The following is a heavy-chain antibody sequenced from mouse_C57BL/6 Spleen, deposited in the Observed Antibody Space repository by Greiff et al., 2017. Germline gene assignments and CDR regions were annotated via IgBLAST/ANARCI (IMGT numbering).Heavy chain of an antibody. CDR1: GYTFTSYW. D-gene: IGHD2-4*01. Sequence: QVQLQQPGAELVKPGASVKLSCKASGYTFTSYWMHWVKQRPGRGLEWIGRIDPNGGGTQYNEKFKSKATLTVDKPSSTAYMQLSSLTSEDSAVYYCAREEGLRRRVYYFDYWGQGTTLTVSS. CDR3: AREEGLRRRVYYFDY. J-gene: IGHJ2*01. CDR2: IDPNGGGT. V-gene: IGHV1-72*01.